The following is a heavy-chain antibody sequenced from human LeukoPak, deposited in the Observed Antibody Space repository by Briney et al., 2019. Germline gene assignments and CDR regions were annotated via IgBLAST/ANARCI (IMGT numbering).Heavy chain of an antibody. Sequence: GGSLRLSCAASGFTFSSYSINWVRQAPGKGLEWVSSISSSSSYIYYADSVKGRFTISRDNAKNSLYLQMNSLRAEDTAVYYCARDWGYYYYYGMDVWGQGTTVTVSS. J-gene: IGHJ6*02. D-gene: IGHD3-16*01. CDR3: ARDWGYYYYYGMDV. CDR2: ISSSSSYI. CDR1: GFTFSSYS. V-gene: IGHV3-21*01.